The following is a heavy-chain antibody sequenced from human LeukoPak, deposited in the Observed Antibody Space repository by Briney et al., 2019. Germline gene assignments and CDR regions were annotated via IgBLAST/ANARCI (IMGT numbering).Heavy chain of an antibody. V-gene: IGHV3-48*04. J-gene: IGHJ4*02. Sequence: GSLRLSCEVSRFSFSSYAMTWFRQAPGKGLEWVSYISSSSSTIYYADSVKGRFTISRDNAKNSLYLQMNSLRAEDTAVYYCARGDPLLREYWGQGTLVTVSS. CDR1: RFSFSSYA. D-gene: IGHD1-26*01. CDR3: ARGDPLLREY. CDR2: ISSSSSTI.